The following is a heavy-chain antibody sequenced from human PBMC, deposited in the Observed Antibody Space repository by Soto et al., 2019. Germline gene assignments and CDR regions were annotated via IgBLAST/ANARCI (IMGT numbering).Heavy chain of an antibody. CDR3: ARELSMGGTDASDI. J-gene: IGHJ3*02. CDR2: ISACNGNT. V-gene: IGHV1-18*01. Sequence: QVQLVHSGAEVKKPGASVKVSCKASGYTFNSYGVSWVRQAPGQGLEWMGWISACNGNTKYAQKFQGRVTMTTDTSTSTAYLELRTLRSDDTAVYYCARELSMGGTDASDIWGQGTMVTVSS. D-gene: IGHD3-16*01. CDR1: GYTFNSYG.